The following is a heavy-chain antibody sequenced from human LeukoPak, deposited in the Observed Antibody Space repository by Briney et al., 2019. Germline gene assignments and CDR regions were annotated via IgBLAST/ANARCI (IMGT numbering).Heavy chain of an antibody. CDR1: GVTFSSYG. D-gene: IGHD1-26*01. CDR3: AKDSAVSGSYPDASDI. V-gene: IGHV3-30*02. J-gene: IGHJ3*02. Sequence: GGSLRLSCVASGVTFSSYGMHWVRQAPGKGLEWVAFIRYDGSNEYYIDSVKGRFTLSRDNSKNTLYLQMNSLRAEDTAVYYCAKDSAVSGSYPDASDIWGQGTMVTVSS. CDR2: IRYDGSNE.